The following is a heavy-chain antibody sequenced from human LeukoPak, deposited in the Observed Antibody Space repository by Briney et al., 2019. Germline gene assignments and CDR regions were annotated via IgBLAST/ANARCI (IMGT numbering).Heavy chain of an antibody. V-gene: IGHV1-2*02. CDR1: GYTFTGYY. CDR3: ARGDTAMVGYYYYYYYMDV. Sequence: ASVKVSCKASGYTFTGYYMHWVRQAPGQGLEWMGWINPNSGGTNYAQKFQGRVTMTRDTSISTAYMELSRLRSDDTAVYYCARGDTAMVGYYYYYYYMDVWGKGTTVTASS. D-gene: IGHD5-18*01. CDR2: INPNSGGT. J-gene: IGHJ6*03.